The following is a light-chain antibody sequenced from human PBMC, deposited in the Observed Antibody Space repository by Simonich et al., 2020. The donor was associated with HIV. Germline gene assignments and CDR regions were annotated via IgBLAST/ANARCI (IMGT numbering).Light chain of an antibody. V-gene: IGKV3-15*01. CDR3: QQYNNWPPA. J-gene: IGKJ4*01. CDR1: QSIMSK. Sequence: EIVMTQYPATLSVSPGKSTTLSCRARQSIMSKLAWYKQKPGQTPSLLISAASTRATGSPGGCSCSGAGTEFTLTISSMESEDFAVYYCQQYNNWPPAFGGGTNVEIK. CDR2: AAS.